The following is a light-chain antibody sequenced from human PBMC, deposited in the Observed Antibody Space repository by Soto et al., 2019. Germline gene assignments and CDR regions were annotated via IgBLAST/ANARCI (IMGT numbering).Light chain of an antibody. V-gene: IGLV4-69*01. CDR1: SGHSSYA. J-gene: IGLJ2*01. CDR2: LNSDGSH. Sequence: QLVLTQSPSASASLGASVKLTCTLSSGHSSYAIAWHQQQPEKGPRYLMKLNSDGSHSKGDGIPDRFSGSSSGAERYLTISSLQSEDEADYYWQTWGTGIVVFGGGTQLTVL. CDR3: QTWGTGIVV.